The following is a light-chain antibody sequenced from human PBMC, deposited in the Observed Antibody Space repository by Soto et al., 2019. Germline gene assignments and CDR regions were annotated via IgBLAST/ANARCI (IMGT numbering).Light chain of an antibody. CDR2: KAS. Sequence: DIQMTQSPSTLSASVGDRVTITCRASHTVGTWLAWYQQKPGKAPKLLIYKASTLKSGVPSRFSGSGSETEFTLTISSLQPDDFATYYCQHYNSYSEAFGQGTKVDIK. CDR3: QHYNSYSEA. CDR1: HTVGTW. V-gene: IGKV1-5*03. J-gene: IGKJ1*01.